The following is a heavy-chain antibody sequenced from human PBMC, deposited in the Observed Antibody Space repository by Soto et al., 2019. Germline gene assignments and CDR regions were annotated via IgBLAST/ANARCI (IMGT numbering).Heavy chain of an antibody. J-gene: IGHJ4*02. CDR3: ARLVWLRNDFGY. CDR2: IIPIFGTA. V-gene: IGHV1-69*13. D-gene: IGHD5-12*01. CDR1: GGTFSSYA. Sequence: SVKVSCKASGGTFSSYAISWVRQAPGQGLEWMGGIIPIFGTANYAQKFQGRVTITADESTSTAYMELSSLRSEDTAVYYCARLVWLRNDFGYWGQGTLVTVSS.